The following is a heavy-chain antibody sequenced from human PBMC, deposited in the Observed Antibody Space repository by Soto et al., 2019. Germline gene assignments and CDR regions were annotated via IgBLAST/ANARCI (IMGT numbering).Heavy chain of an antibody. CDR2: VYASGST. CDR3: ARSFFVVEQYYYYYYGMDV. V-gene: IGHV4-4*07. CDR1: GGSISSYF. Sequence: PSETLSLTCTVSGGSISSYFWNWIRQPAGKGLEWLGRVYASGSTNYNPSLKSRVTMSMDTSRSQFSLELSSVTAADTAAYYCARSFFVVEQYYYYYYGMDVWGQGTTVTVSS. D-gene: IGHD2-21*01. J-gene: IGHJ6*02.